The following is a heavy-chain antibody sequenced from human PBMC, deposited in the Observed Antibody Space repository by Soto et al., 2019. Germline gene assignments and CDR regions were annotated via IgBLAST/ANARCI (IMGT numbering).Heavy chain of an antibody. Sequence: LSLTCTVSGASISVHSYYWTWIRQPPGKGLEWIGSSYYSGTTYFNPSLKSRATISVDTSKNQFSLRLTSVTAADTAIYYCTRRYNWNDNYFDPCGPGALVTVSS. CDR3: TRRYNWNDNYFDP. J-gene: IGHJ5*02. CDR2: SYYSGTT. V-gene: IGHV4-39*01. D-gene: IGHD1-20*01. CDR1: GASISVHSYY.